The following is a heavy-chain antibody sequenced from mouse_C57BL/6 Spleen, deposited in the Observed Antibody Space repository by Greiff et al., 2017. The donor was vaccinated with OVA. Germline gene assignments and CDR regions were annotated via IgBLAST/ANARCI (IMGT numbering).Heavy chain of an antibody. CDR3: ARWDSRFAY. J-gene: IGHJ3*01. D-gene: IGHD4-1*01. CDR2: INPGSGGT. V-gene: IGHV1-54*01. CDR1: GYAFTNYL. Sequence: QVQLKQSGAELVRPGTSVKVSCKASGYAFTNYLIEWVKQRPGQGLEWIGVINPGSGGTNYNEKFKGKATLTADKSSSTAYMQLSSLTSEDSAVYFCARWDSRFAYWGQGTLVTVSA.